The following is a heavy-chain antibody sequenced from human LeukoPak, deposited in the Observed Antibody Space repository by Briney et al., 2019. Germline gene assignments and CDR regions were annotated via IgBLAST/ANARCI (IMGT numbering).Heavy chain of an antibody. V-gene: IGHV3-30*02. D-gene: IGHD3-10*01. CDR3: AKDKITMVRGVYSDY. CDR2: IRYDGSNK. CDR1: GFTFSSYG. Sequence: GGSLRLSCAASGFTFSSYGMHWVRQAPGKGLEWVAFIRYDGSNKYYADSVKGRFTISRDNSKNTLYLQMNSLRAEDTAVYYCAKDKITMVRGVYSDYWGQGTLVTVSS. J-gene: IGHJ4*02.